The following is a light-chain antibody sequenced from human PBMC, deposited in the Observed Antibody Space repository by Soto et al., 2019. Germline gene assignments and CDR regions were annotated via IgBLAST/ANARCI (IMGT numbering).Light chain of an antibody. J-gene: IGKJ5*01. V-gene: IGKV3-11*01. CDR1: QSVRSY. Sequence: EIVLTQSPATLSLSPGERVTLSCRASQSVRSYLAWYQQRPGQAPRLLISDASNRATGIPARFSGSGSGTDFTLTISSLEPEDFAMYYCQQRSNWPPTFGQGTRLEIK. CDR3: QQRSNWPPT. CDR2: DAS.